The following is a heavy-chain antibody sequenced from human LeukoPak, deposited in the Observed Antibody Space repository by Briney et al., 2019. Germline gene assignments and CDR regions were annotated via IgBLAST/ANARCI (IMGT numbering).Heavy chain of an antibody. Sequence: VASVKVSCKASGYTFTTYDINWVRQATGQGLEWMGWISAHNGKTNYAQNLQGRVTMTTDTSTNTVYLELRSLTSDDTAVYYCARAGTTLLLDYWGQGTLVTVSS. CDR3: ARAGTTLLLDY. D-gene: IGHD4-11*01. CDR2: ISAHNGKT. J-gene: IGHJ4*02. V-gene: IGHV1-18*01. CDR1: GYTFTTYD.